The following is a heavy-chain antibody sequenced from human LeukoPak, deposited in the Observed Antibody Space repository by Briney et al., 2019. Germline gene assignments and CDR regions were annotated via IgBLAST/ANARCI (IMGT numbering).Heavy chain of an antibody. CDR1: GFTFSSYN. J-gene: IGHJ4*02. CDR3: ARDPGRYYDTSGYYSLDY. Sequence: GGSPRLSCAVSGFTFSSYNMNWVRQAPGKGLEWVSSISTSSSYIYYADSVKGRFTISRDNAKNSLYLQMNSLRAEDTAVYYCARDPGRYYDTSGYYSLDYWGQGTLVTVSS. CDR2: ISTSSSYI. D-gene: IGHD3-22*01. V-gene: IGHV3-21*01.